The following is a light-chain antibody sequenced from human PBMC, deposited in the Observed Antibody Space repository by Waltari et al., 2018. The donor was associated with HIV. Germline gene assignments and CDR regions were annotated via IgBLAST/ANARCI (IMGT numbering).Light chain of an antibody. CDR3: YSAADNIGV. J-gene: IGLJ3*02. Sequence: SYELTQPSSVSVSPGQTARITCTGDVVAKKYARWFQQKPGQAPVLVIYTDSERPSGIPERFSGSSSGTTVTLTISGAQVEDEADYYCYSAADNIGVFGGGTKLTVL. CDR1: VVAKKY. V-gene: IGLV3-27*01. CDR2: TDS.